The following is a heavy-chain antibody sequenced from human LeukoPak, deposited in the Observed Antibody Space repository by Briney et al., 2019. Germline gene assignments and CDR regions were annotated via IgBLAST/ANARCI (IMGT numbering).Heavy chain of an antibody. CDR2: ISSSSSYI. CDR3: ATDAGYGSGSYSY. Sequence: PGGSLRLSCAASGFTSSSYSMNWVRQAPGKGLEWVSSISSSSSYIYYADSVKGRFTISRDNAKNSLYLQMNSLRAEDTAVYYCATDAGYGSGSYSYWGQGTLVTVSS. J-gene: IGHJ4*02. CDR1: GFTSSSYS. V-gene: IGHV3-21*01. D-gene: IGHD3-10*01.